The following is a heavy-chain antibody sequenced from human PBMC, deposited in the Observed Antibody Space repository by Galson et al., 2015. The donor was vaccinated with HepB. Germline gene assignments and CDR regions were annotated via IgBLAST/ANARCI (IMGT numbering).Heavy chain of an antibody. J-gene: IGHJ4*02. CDR2: ISAYNGNT. CDR3: ARQGGVLWFGELSLDYFDY. D-gene: IGHD3-10*01. Sequence: SVKVSCKASGYTFTSYGISWVRQAPGQGLEWMGWISAYNGNTNYAQKLQGRVTMTTDTSTSTAYMELRSLRSDDTAVYYCARQGGVLWFGELSLDYFDYWGQGTLVTVSS. V-gene: IGHV1-18*04. CDR1: GYTFTSYG.